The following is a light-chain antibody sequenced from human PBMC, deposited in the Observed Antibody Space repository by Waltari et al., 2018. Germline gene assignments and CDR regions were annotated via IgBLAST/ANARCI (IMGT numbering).Light chain of an antibody. V-gene: IGKV1-6*02. CDR2: GAS. J-gene: IGKJ1*01. Sequence: AIQMTQSPSSLSASVGGRVTITCRATQALGSELAWYQQRPGEAPKVLIHGASRLQNGVPSRFSGSGSGTYFTLTISSLQPEDFATYYCLQDYNYPRTFGQGTKVEV. CDR3: LQDYNYPRT. CDR1: QALGSE.